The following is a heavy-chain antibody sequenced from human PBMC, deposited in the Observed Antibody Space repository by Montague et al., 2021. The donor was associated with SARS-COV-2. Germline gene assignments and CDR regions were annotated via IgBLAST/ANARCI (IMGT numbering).Heavy chain of an antibody. CDR1: SGSIISSGYY. J-gene: IGHJ4*02. D-gene: IGHD3-10*01. Sequence: SETLSLTCSVSSGSIISSGYYWGWIRQPPGKELEWIGNIYYSGTTYYXXXLQSRGTISVDTSKNHLSLSLSSVTAADTAVYFCARGMIRGVTTPFDYWGQGSQVTVSP. V-gene: IGHV4-39*02. CDR2: IYYSGTT. CDR3: ARGMIRGVTTPFDY.